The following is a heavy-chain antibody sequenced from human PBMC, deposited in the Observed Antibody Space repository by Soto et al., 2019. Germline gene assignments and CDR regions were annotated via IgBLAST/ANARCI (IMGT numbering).Heavy chain of an antibody. V-gene: IGHV1-18*01. CDR1: GYTFTSYG. D-gene: IGHD3-3*01. Sequence: ASVKVSCKASGYTFTSYGISWVRQAPGQGLEWMGWISAYNGNTNYAQKLQGRVTMTTDTSTSTAYMELRSLRSDDTAVYYCARANYDFWSGYLPYYYYGMDVWGLGTTVTVSS. J-gene: IGHJ6*02. CDR3: ARANYDFWSGYLPYYYYGMDV. CDR2: ISAYNGNT.